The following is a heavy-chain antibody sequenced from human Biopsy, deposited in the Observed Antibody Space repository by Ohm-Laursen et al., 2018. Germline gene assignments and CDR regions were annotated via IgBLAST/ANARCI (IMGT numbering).Heavy chain of an antibody. V-gene: IGHV4-59*07. CDR2: IYYSGST. Sequence: SDTLSLTCTVSGGSISSDCWSWIRQTPGKGLEWIGYIYYSGSTNYNPSLKSRVTISVDTSKNQFYLRLNSVTAADTAVYYCARATNSTGWPYYFFYGMDVWGQGTTVTVSS. D-gene: IGHD2/OR15-2a*01. J-gene: IGHJ6*02. CDR1: GGSISSDC. CDR3: ARATNSTGWPYYFFYGMDV.